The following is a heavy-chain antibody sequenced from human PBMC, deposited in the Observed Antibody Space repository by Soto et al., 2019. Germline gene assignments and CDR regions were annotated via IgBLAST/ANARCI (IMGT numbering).Heavy chain of an antibody. CDR2: IYWDDDK. CDR3: AHKGLSLLWFGIPGSFDP. D-gene: IGHD3-10*01. CDR1: GFSLSTSGVS. Sequence: QITLKESGPTLVKPTQPLTLTCTFSGFSLSTSGVSVGWIRQPPGKALEWLALIYWDDDKRYSPSPKNRLTITKDTSKNQVVLTMTNMDPVDTATYYCAHKGLSLLWFGIPGSFDPWGQGTLVTVSS. J-gene: IGHJ5*02. V-gene: IGHV2-5*02.